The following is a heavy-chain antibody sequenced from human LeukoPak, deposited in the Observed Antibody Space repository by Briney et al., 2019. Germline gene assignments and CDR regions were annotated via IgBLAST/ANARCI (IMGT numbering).Heavy chain of an antibody. CDR1: GYTFTSYY. V-gene: IGHV1-46*01. CDR3: ARGRAGFSGSWYVY. D-gene: IGHD6-13*01. Sequence: GASVKVSCKASGYTFTSYYMHWVRQAPGQGPEWMGVINPSDGSTSYAQKFQGRVAMTRDTSTSTVFMELSSLTSEDAAVYHCARGRAGFSGSWYVYWGQGTLVTVSS. CDR2: INPSDGST. J-gene: IGHJ4*02.